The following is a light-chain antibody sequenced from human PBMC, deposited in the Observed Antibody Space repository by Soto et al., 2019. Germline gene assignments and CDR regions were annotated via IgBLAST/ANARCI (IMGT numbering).Light chain of an antibody. J-gene: IGKJ2*01. V-gene: IGKV3D-15*01. CDR2: DAS. CDR3: QQYDNWPPYT. CDR1: QSVGSN. Sequence: EIVMTQSPATLSVSPGERATLSCRASQSVGSNLAWYQQKPGQAPRLLIYDASTRATGIAVRFSGSGSGTEFTLTISSLQSEDFAVYYCQQYDNWPPYTFGQGTTLEIK.